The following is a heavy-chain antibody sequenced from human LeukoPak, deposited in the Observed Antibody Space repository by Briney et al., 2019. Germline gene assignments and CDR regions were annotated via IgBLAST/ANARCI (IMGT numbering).Heavy chain of an antibody. CDR3: AELGITMIGGV. V-gene: IGHV3-48*04. CDR2: ISSSGSTI. CDR1: GFIFSNHG. J-gene: IGHJ6*04. Sequence: GGSLRLSCAASGFIFSNHGMNWVRQAPGKGLEWVSYISSSGSTIYYADSVKGRFTISRDNAKNSLYLQMNSLRAEDTAVYYCAELGITMIGGVWGKGTTVTISS. D-gene: IGHD3-10*02.